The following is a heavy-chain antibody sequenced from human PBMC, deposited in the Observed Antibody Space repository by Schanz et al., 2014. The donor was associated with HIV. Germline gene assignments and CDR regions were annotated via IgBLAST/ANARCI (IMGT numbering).Heavy chain of an antibody. J-gene: IGHJ4*02. V-gene: IGHV1-18*04. Sequence: QVQLVQSGAEVKKPGASVNVSCKASGYIFTRFYMHWVRQAPGQGLEWMGWISAYNGNTNYAQKLQGRVTMTTDTSTSTAYMDLRSLRSDDTAVYYCARGAAEMATMTPWRYWGQGTLVTVSS. CDR3: ARGAAEMATMTPWRY. CDR2: ISAYNGNT. D-gene: IGHD5-12*01. CDR1: GYIFTRFY.